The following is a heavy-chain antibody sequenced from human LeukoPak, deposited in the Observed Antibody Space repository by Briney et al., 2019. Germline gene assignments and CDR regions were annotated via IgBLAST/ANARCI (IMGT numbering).Heavy chain of an antibody. J-gene: IGHJ4*02. Sequence: SETLSLTCTVSGGSISSGGYYRSWIRQHPGKGLEWIGYIYYSGSTYYNPSLKSRVTISVDTSKNQFSLKLSSVTAADTAVYYCARGRDYDSSGYYFDYWGQGTLVTVSS. D-gene: IGHD3-22*01. CDR2: IYYSGST. CDR1: GGSISSGGYY. CDR3: ARGRDYDSSGYYFDY. V-gene: IGHV4-31*03.